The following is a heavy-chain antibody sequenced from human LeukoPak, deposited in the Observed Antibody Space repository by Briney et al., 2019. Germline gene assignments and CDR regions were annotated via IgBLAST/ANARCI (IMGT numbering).Heavy chain of an antibody. Sequence: SWIRQPPGKGLEWIGYIYYSGSTYYNPSLKSRVTISVDTSKNQFSLKLSSVTAADTAVYYCARDRATKYSSGYFWFGLNDYWGQGTLVTVSS. D-gene: IGHD3-22*01. V-gene: IGHV4-30-4*08. J-gene: IGHJ4*02. CDR3: ARDRATKYSSGYFWFGLNDY. CDR2: IYYSGST.